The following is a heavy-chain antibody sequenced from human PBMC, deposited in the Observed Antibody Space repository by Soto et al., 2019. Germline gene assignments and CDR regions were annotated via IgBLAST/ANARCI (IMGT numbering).Heavy chain of an antibody. J-gene: IGHJ4*02. Sequence: EVQLVESGGALVQRGGSLTLCCAASGFRFSIYSINWVRQAPGKGLEWSAYITSDTKTIKYAESVKGRFTISRDNAKNSVYLQMDNLSDEDTAVHYCARSVEGHFDYWGQGTVVTVSS. CDR2: ITSDTKTI. D-gene: IGHD6-19*01. V-gene: IGHV3-48*02. CDR1: GFRFSIYS. CDR3: ARSVEGHFDY.